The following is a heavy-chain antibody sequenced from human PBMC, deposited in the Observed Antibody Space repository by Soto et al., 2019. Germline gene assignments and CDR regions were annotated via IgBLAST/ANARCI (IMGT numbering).Heavy chain of an antibody. CDR1: GYTFTSYC. J-gene: IGHJ4*02. Sequence: APVKLSCKDSGYTFTSYCISWVRQAPGQGLEWMGWISAYNGNTNYAQKLQGRVTMATDTSTSTAYMELRSLRSDDTAVYYCAIWYYDFWSGYYTGSARFDYWGKGTLVIVSS. V-gene: IGHV1-18*01. CDR3: AIWYYDFWSGYYTGSARFDY. D-gene: IGHD3-3*01. CDR2: ISAYNGNT.